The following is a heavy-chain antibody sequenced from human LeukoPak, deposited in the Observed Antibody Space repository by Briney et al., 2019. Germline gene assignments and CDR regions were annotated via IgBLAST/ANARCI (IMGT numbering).Heavy chain of an antibody. CDR2: IYPADSDT. Sequence: GESLKISCKASGYTFSNYWIGWVRQMPGKGLEWMTIIYPADSDTRYSPSVQGQVTISADKSISTAYVQWSSLRASDSAMYYCARQKYGSGLDAFDIWGQGTMVTVSS. V-gene: IGHV5-51*01. CDR3: ARQKYGSGLDAFDI. CDR1: GYTFSNYW. J-gene: IGHJ3*02. D-gene: IGHD4-17*01.